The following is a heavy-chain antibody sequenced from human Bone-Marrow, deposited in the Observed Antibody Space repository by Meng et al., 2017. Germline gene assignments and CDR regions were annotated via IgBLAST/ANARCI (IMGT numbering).Heavy chain of an antibody. CDR1: GFTFSSYG. V-gene: IGHV3-33*01. J-gene: IGHJ1*01. Sequence: QGERVGSGGGVVQPGRSLRLSCAASGFTFSSYGMHWVRQAPGKGLEWVAVIWYDGSNKYYADSVKGRFTISRDNSKNTLYLQMNSLRAEDTAVYYCGTSSGWYSGYFQHWGQGTLVTVSS. CDR2: IWYDGSNK. CDR3: GTSSGWYSGYFQH. D-gene: IGHD6-19*01.